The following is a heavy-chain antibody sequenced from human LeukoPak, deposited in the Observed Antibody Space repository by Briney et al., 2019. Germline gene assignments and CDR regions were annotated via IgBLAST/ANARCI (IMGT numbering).Heavy chain of an antibody. D-gene: IGHD1-26*01. Sequence: GGSLRLSCAASGFTFSRSWMHWVRHVPGKGLVWVSCIIGDGSLIHYADSVKGRFTVSRDNAKNTLYLQMNSLRAEDTAVYYCAKANSGSYYNWYFDLWGRGTLVTVSS. CDR2: IIGDGSLI. CDR3: AKANSGSYYNWYFDL. J-gene: IGHJ2*01. CDR1: GFTFSRSW. V-gene: IGHV3-74*01.